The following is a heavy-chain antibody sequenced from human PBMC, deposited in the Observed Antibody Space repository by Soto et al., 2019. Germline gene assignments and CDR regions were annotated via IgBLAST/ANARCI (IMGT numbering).Heavy chain of an antibody. V-gene: IGHV3-23*01. CDR1: GFTFSSYA. CDR3: AKDREYYDSSGYFGDAFDI. J-gene: IGHJ3*02. CDR2: ISGSGGST. Sequence: GSLRLSCAASGFTFSSYAMSWVRQAPGKGLEWVSAISGSGGSTYYADSVKGRFTISRDNSKNTLYLQMNSLRAEDTAVYYCAKDREYYDSSGYFGDAFDIWGQGTMVTVSS. D-gene: IGHD3-22*01.